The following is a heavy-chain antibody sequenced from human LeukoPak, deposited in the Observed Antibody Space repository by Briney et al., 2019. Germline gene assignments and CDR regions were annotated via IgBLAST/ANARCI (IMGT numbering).Heavy chain of an antibody. D-gene: IGHD1-20*01. V-gene: IGHV1-2*02. Sequence: ASVKVSCKASGYTFTGYYMHWVRQAPGQGLEWMGWINPNSGGTNYAQKFQGRVTMTRDTSISTAYMELSRLRSDDTAVYYCARDLGYNWNDVVDYWGQGTLVTVSS. CDR3: ARDLGYNWNDVVDY. CDR1: GYTFTGYY. CDR2: INPNSGGT. J-gene: IGHJ4*02.